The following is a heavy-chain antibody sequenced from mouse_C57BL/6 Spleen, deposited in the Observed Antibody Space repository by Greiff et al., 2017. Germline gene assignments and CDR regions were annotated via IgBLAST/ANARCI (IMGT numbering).Heavy chain of an antibody. CDR3: ARPLYDYDAWFAY. Sequence: EVKVEESGGGLVQPGGSLKLSCAASGFTFSDYYMYWVRQTPEKRLEWVAYISNGGGSTYYPDTVKGRFTISRDNAKNTLYLQMSRLKSEDTAVYYCARPLYDYDAWFAYWGQGTLVTVSA. J-gene: IGHJ3*01. V-gene: IGHV5-12*01. CDR1: GFTFSDYY. CDR2: ISNGGGST. D-gene: IGHD2-4*01.